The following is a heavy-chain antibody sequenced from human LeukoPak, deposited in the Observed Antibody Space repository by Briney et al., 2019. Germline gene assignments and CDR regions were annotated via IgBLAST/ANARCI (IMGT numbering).Heavy chain of an antibody. J-gene: IGHJ4*02. CDR1: GGSISSGSYY. D-gene: IGHD3-16*02. V-gene: IGHV4-61*02. CDR2: IYTSGST. CDR3: AREADYVWGSYRYTPDY. Sequence: SETLCLTCTVSGGSISSGSYYWSWIRQPAGKGLEWIGRIYTSGSTNYNPSLKSRVTISVDTSKNQFSLKLSSVTAADTAVYYCAREADYVWGSYRYTPDYWGQGTLVTVSS.